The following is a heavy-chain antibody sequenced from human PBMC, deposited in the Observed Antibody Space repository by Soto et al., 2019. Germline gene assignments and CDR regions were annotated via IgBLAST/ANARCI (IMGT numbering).Heavy chain of an antibody. CDR1: GFTVTSNY. D-gene: IGHD5-12*01. CDR2: IYSGGGA. V-gene: IGHV3-66*01. CDR3: ARDWAYSTTQEFDS. J-gene: IGHJ4*02. Sequence: GGSLRLSCAASGFTVTSNYMSWVRQAPGKGLEWVSVIYSGGGAYYADSVKGRFTISRDNSKNTLYLQMNSLRVEDTAVYYCARDWAYSTTQEFDSWGQGTLVTVSS.